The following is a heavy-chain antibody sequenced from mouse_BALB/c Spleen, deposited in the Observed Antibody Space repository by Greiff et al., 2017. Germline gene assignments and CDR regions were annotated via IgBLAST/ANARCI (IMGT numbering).Heavy chain of an antibody. CDR3: ARWRYDGNY. CDR2: IYPGGGYT. CDR1: GYTFTNYW. Sequence: QVQLLQSGAELVRPGTSVKISCKASGYTFTNYWLGWVKQRPGHGLEWIGDIYPGGGYTNYNEKFKGKATLTVDTSSSTAYVDLSSLTSEDSAVYYCARWRYDGNYWGQGTTLTVSS. V-gene: IGHV1-63*02. D-gene: IGHD2-14*01. J-gene: IGHJ2*01.